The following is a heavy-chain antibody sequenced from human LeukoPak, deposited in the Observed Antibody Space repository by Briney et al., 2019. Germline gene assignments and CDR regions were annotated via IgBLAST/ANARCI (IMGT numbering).Heavy chain of an antibody. Sequence: PGESLQISCKGSGYGFTSYWIGWVRQLPGKGLEWMGIIYPGDSDTRYSPSFRGQVTISADRSISTAYLQWSSLKASDTAIYYCVRQGHYYDSDYWGQGTLVTVSS. J-gene: IGHJ4*02. D-gene: IGHD3-22*01. CDR3: VRQGHYYDSDY. CDR2: IYPGDSDT. V-gene: IGHV5-51*01. CDR1: GYGFTSYW.